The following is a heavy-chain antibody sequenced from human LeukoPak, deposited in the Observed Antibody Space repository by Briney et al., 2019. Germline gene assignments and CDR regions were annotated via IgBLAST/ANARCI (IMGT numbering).Heavy chain of an antibody. Sequence: GGSLSLSCAASGFTFNNYAMSWVRQAPGKGLEWVSTLSASGISTYYSDSVRGRFTISRDNSKNTLYLQMNSLRAGDTAVYYCAKGDNDILTGYYNSFDYWGQGTLVTVSS. J-gene: IGHJ4*02. V-gene: IGHV3-23*01. CDR2: LSASGIST. D-gene: IGHD3-9*01. CDR3: AKGDNDILTGYYNSFDY. CDR1: GFTFNNYA.